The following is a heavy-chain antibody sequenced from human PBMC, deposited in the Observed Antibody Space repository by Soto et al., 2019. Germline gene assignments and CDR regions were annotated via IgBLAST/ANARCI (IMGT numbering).Heavy chain of an antibody. CDR3: STGRQMGY. CDR2: ISGSGDSI. D-gene: IGHD7-27*01. V-gene: IGHV3-23*01. CDR1: GFTFSNYA. Sequence: EVQVLESGGDLVQPGGSLRLSCAASGFTFSNYAMTWVRQAPGKGLEWVSTISGSGDSIYYADSVKGRFTISRDNSKNTLYLQMNSLRADDWAVYYCSTGRQMGYWGQGTRVIVSS. J-gene: IGHJ4*02.